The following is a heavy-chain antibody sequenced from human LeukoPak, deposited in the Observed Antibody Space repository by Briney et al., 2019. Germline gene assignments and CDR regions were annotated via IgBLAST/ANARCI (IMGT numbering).Heavy chain of an antibody. CDR3: ARGIYTYGLSPFDP. D-gene: IGHD5-18*01. CDR1: GYTFTSYD. V-gene: IGHV1-8*01. CDR2: MNPNSANT. J-gene: IGHJ5*02. Sequence: GASVNVSCKASGYTFTSYDINWVRQATGHGIEWMGWMNPNSANTGYAQKFQGRVTMTRNTSISTAYMQLSSLRSEDTAVYYCARGIYTYGLSPFDPWGQGTLVTVSS.